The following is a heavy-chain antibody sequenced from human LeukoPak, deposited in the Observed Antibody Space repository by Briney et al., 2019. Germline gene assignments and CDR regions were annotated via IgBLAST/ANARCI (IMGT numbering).Heavy chain of an antibody. CDR3: ARDSRSSWYGEDFDY. CDR1: GFTFSSYG. V-gene: IGHV3-30*03. CDR2: ISYDGSNK. Sequence: GGSLRLSCAASGFTFSSYGMHWVRQAPGKGLEWVAVISYDGSNKYYADSVKGRFTISRDNSKNTLYLQMNSLRAEDTAVYYCARDSRSSWYGEDFDYWGQGTLVTVSS. J-gene: IGHJ4*02. D-gene: IGHD6-13*01.